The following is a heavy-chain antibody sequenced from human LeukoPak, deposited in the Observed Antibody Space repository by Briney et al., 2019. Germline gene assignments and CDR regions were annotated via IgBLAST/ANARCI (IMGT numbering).Heavy chain of an antibody. J-gene: IGHJ6*04. CDR3: ARVLGGFGELFRSYGMDV. D-gene: IGHD3-10*01. V-gene: IGHV4-4*02. CDR1: GGSISRSNW. CDR2: IYHSGST. Sequence: SGTLSLTCAVSGGSISRSNWWSWVRQPPGKGLEWIGEIYHSGSTNYNPSLKSRVTISVDKSKNRFSLKLSSVTAADTAVYYCARVLGGFGELFRSYGMDVWGKGTTVTVSS.